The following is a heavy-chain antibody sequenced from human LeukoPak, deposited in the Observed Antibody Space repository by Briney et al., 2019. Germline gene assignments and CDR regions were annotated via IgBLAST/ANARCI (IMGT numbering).Heavy chain of an antibody. J-gene: IGHJ4*02. CDR3: ARAPDSGYSYGYPRSYFDY. V-gene: IGHV6-1*01. CDR2: TYYRSKWYN. Sequence: SQTLSLTCAISGDSVSSNSAAWNWIRQSPSRGLEWLGGTYYRSKWYNDYAVSVKSRITINPDTSKNQFSLQLNSVTPEDTAVYYCARAPDSGYSYGYPRSYFDYWGQGTLVTVSS. CDR1: GDSVSSNSAA. D-gene: IGHD5-18*01.